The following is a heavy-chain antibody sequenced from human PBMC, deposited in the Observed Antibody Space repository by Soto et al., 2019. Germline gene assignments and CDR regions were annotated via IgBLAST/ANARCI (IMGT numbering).Heavy chain of an antibody. Sequence: QVQLVESGGGVVQPGRSLRLSCAASGFTFSTYAMHWVRQAPGKGLEWVAVISYDGSNKYYADSVKGRFTISRDNSKNTLYLQMNSLRADDTAVYYCARVDISVAGSSYYFDYWGQGTLVTVSS. CDR3: ARVDISVAGSSYYFDY. CDR2: ISYDGSNK. V-gene: IGHV3-30-3*01. CDR1: GFTFSTYA. J-gene: IGHJ4*02. D-gene: IGHD6-19*01.